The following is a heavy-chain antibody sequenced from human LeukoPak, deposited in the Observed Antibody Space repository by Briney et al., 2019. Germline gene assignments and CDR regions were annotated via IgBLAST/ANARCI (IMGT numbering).Heavy chain of an antibody. CDR3: GKDQGLVGTSYY. D-gene: IGHD1-26*01. Sequence: GGSLRLSCAASGFTFSTYGMHWVRQAPGKGLEWVAFIRYDGSNKYYADSVKGRFTIARDSSKSTLYLQMNRLRVEDTAVYYCGKDQGLVGTSYYWGQGTLVTVSS. V-gene: IGHV3-30*02. J-gene: IGHJ4*02. CDR2: IRYDGSNK. CDR1: GFTFSTYG.